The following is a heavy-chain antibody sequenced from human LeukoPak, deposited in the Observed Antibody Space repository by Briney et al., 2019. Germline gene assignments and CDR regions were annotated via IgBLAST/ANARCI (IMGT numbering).Heavy chain of an antibody. V-gene: IGHV3-30*03. CDR2: ISYDGSNK. CDR1: GFTFSSYG. J-gene: IGHJ4*02. CDR3: ARVGRLHKTTWYFDY. D-gene: IGHD4-11*01. Sequence: PGRSLRLSCAASGFTFSSYGMHWVRQAPGKGLEWVAVISYDGSNKYYADSVKGRFTISRDNSKNTLYLQMNSLRAEDTAVYYCARVGRLHKTTWYFDYWGQGTLVTVSS.